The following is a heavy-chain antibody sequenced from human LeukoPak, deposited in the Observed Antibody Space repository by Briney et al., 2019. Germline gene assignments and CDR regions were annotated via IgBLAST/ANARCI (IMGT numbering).Heavy chain of an antibody. CDR3: ARSPGDYYGSGSQSFLRGYYFDY. D-gene: IGHD3-10*01. CDR2: INSDGSST. J-gene: IGHJ4*02. V-gene: IGHV3-74*01. Sequence: GGSLRLSCAASGFTFNNYWMHWVRQAPGKGLVWVSRINSDGSSTSYADSVKGRFTISRDNAKNTLYLQMNSLRAEDTAVYYCARSPGDYYGSGSQSFLRGYYFDYWGQGTLVTVSS. CDR1: GFTFNNYW.